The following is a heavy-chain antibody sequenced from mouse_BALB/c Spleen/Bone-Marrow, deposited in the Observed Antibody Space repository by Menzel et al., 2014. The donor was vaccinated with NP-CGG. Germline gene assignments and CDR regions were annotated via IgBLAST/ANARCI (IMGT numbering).Heavy chain of an antibody. D-gene: IGHD1-2*01. V-gene: IGHV4-1*02. CDR1: GFDSSRYW. Sequence: DVQLQESGGGLVQPGGSLKLSCAASGFDSSRYWMTWVRQAPGKGLEWIGEINPDSSTINYTPSLKDKFIISRDNAKNTLYLQMSKVRSEDTALYYCARPGYYGYQDVWGAGTTVTVSS. J-gene: IGHJ1*01. CDR2: INPDSSTI. CDR3: ARPGYYGYQDV.